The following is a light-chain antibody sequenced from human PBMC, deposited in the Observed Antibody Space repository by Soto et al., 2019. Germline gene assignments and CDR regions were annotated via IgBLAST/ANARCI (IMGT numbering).Light chain of an antibody. CDR1: QDITNY. J-gene: IGKJ3*01. CDR3: QNYDSVPFT. V-gene: IGKV1-27*01. Sequence: DIQMTQSPSSLSASVGDRVTITCRASQDITNYLVWYQQQPGKGPRLLIYAASILQSGVPSRFSGSGSGSDFTLTISNLQPEDVATYYCQNYDSVPFTFGPGTKVNIK. CDR2: AAS.